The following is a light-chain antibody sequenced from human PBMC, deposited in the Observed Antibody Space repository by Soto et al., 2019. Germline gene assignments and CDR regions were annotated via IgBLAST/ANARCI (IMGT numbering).Light chain of an antibody. J-gene: IGLJ1*01. V-gene: IGLV2-14*01. Sequence: QSALTQPASVSGSPGQSITISCTGSSSDVGGYNYVSWYQQYPGKAPKLMIYEVSNRPSGVSNRFSGSKSGNTASLTISGLQAEDEADYYCKSYTSSSTYVFGTGTKLTVL. CDR3: KSYTSSSTYV. CDR2: EVS. CDR1: SSDVGGYNY.